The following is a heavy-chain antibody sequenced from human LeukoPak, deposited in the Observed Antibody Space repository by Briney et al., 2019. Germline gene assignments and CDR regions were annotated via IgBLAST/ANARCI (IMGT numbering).Heavy chain of an antibody. D-gene: IGHD2-15*01. CDR3: ALGYCSGNNCSRQRPRDAFDI. CDR1: GGSISSSSYY. V-gene: IGHV4-39*01. Sequence: SETLSLTCTVSGGSISSSSYYWGWIRQPPGKGLEWIGSIYYSGSTYYNPSLKSRVTISVDTSKNQFSLKLSSVTAADAAVYYCALGYCSGNNCSRQRPRDAFDIWGQGTMVTVSS. J-gene: IGHJ3*02. CDR2: IYYSGST.